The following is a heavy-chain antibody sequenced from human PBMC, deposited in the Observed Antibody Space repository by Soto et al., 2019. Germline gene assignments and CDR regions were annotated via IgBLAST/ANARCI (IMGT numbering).Heavy chain of an antibody. CDR2: ISGSGGST. V-gene: IGHV3-23*01. J-gene: IGHJ4*02. D-gene: IGHD4-17*01. CDR1: GFTFSSYA. Sequence: GESLKISCAASGFTFSSYAMSWVRQAPGKGLEWVSAISGSGGSTYYADSVKGRFTISRDNSKNTLYLQMNSLRAEDTAVYYCAKGHYGDIDYWGQGTLVTVSS. CDR3: AKGHYGDIDY.